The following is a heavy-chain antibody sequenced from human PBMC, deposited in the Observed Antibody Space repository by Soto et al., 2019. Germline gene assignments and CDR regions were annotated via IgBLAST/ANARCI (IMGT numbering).Heavy chain of an antibody. CDR1: GFTFNDYA. CDR2: IGGRGGNA. J-gene: IGHJ4*02. D-gene: IGHD4-17*01. CDR3: AKASDSGDFAGSFDS. Sequence: PGGSLRLSCAASGFTFNDYAINWVRQLPGRGLEYVSGIGGRGGNAFYADSMKGRFIISRDNSKNTVYLQMNNLRVDDSAMYYCAKASDSGDFAGSFDSWGQGTLVTVPS. V-gene: IGHV3-23*01.